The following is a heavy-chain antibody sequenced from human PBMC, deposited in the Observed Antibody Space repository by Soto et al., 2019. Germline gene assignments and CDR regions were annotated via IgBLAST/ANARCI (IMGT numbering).Heavy chain of an antibody. CDR1: GDSIIRSF. V-gene: IGHV4-59*01. J-gene: IGHJ3*02. D-gene: IGHD3-10*01. CDR3: ARRAGDFSGPDSFDI. Sequence: QVQLQESGPRLVKSSETLSLVCSVSGDSIIRSFWGWIRQSPGKGLQCIGYISDSGVTDYDPSLKSRVTTSVDPPKHQFSLKLTSMTAADTAVYYCARRAGDFSGPDSFDIWGQGTMVTVSS. CDR2: ISDSGVT.